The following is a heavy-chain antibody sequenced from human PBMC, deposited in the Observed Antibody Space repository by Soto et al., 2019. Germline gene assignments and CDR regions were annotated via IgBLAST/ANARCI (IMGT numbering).Heavy chain of an antibody. V-gene: IGHV6-1*01. CDR3: ARAPTDFNSGFDF. CDR1: MDSVSNNRAT. CDR2: TYYRSKWIS. Sequence: SQTLSLTCAISMDSVSNNRATWNWIRQSPSGGLEWLGRTYYRSKWISDYAMSVKGRISINPDTSKNLVSLHLNFVTPEDTAVYYCARAPTDFNSGFDFWGQGTPVTVSS. J-gene: IGHJ4*02. D-gene: IGHD1-26*01.